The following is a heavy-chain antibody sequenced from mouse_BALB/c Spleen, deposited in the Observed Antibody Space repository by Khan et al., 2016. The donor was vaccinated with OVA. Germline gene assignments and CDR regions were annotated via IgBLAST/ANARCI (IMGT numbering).Heavy chain of an antibody. J-gene: IGHJ1*01. CDR1: GFSLTSYG. CDR3: ARYYGNYGWYFDV. Sequence: VQLQESGPGLVAPSQSLSITCTVSGFSLTSYGVHWVRQPPGQGLEWLGVIWTGGSTNYNSALMSRLSISKDNSKSQVFLKMNSLQTDDTAMYYCARYYGNYGWYFDVWGAGTTVTVSS. CDR2: IWTGGST. D-gene: IGHD2-1*01. V-gene: IGHV2-9*02.